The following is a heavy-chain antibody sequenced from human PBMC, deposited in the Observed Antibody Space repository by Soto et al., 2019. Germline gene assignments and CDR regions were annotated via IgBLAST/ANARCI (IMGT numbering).Heavy chain of an antibody. CDR3: ARADYYGTHEAFDY. CDR2: ISAYNGNT. J-gene: IGHJ4*02. Sequence: EASVKVSCKASGYTFTSYGISWVRQAPGQGLEWMGWISAYNGNTNYAQKLQGRVTMTTDTSTSTAYMELRSLRSDDTAVYYCARADYYGTHEAFDYWGQGTLVTVSS. D-gene: IGHD3-10*01. V-gene: IGHV1-18*01. CDR1: GYTFTSYG.